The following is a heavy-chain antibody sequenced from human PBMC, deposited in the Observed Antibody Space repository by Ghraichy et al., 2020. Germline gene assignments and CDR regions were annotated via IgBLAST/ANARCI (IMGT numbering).Heavy chain of an antibody. CDR1: GGSLSSGSYY. J-gene: IGHJ3*02. V-gene: IGHV4-61*02. CDR3: ARASLWGPALGLAFDI. CDR2: IYSSGST. Sequence: SQTLSLTCTVSGGSLSSGSYYWTWIRQPAGKGLEWIGRIYSSGSTEYNPSLKSRVTISLHTSKNQFSLNLRSVTAADTAVYYCARASLWGPALGLAFDIWGQGTMVTVSS. D-gene: IGHD2-21*01.